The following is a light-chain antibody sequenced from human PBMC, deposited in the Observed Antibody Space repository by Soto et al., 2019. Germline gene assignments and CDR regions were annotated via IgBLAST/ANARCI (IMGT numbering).Light chain of an antibody. CDR1: QSVGSSY. J-gene: IGKJ4*01. CDR2: GAS. Sequence: EVVLTQSPGTLSLSPGERATLSCRASQSVGSSYLAWYQQKPGQVPRLLFYGASTRATGVPARFSGSGYETEFTLTISSLQSEDFAVYYCQQYNSWPLTFGGGTKVDI. V-gene: IGKV3-15*01. CDR3: QQYNSWPLT.